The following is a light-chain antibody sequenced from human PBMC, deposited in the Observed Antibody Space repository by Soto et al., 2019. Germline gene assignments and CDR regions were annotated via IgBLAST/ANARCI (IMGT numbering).Light chain of an antibody. V-gene: IGKV1-39*01. Sequence: DIQMTQSPSSLSASVGDRVTITCRASQSISSYLNWCQQKPGKAPNLLIYSASKLHSGVPSRFSGSGSGTDFTLIISSLQPEDFATYYCQQSSSNPLTFGGGTRV. CDR3: QQSSSNPLT. J-gene: IGKJ4*01. CDR2: SAS. CDR1: QSISSY.